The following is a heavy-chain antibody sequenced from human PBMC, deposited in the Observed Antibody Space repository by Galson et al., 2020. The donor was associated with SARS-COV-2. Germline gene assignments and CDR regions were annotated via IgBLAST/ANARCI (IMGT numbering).Heavy chain of an antibody. D-gene: IGHD3-10*01. CDR3: ASGGSRPIMAFDYYYFYMDV. Sequence: NYSPSLKSRVFMSVDTSKSQFSLKLGSVTAADTAVYYCASGGSRPIMAFDYYYFYMDVWGKGTTVTVSS. J-gene: IGHJ6*03. V-gene: IGHV4-34*01.